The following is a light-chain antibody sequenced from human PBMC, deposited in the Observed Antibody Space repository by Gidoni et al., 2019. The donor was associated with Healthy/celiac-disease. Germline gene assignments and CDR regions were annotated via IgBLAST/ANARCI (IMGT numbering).Light chain of an antibody. CDR2: RAS. V-gene: IGKV3-20*01. Sequence: EIELTQSPGTLSVTPGERAPLSCRASQSVSISYLAWYQQKPGKAPRLLINRASSRATGIPDRFSGSGSGTDFTLTISRLVPEDFAVYYCQKYGSSLLTFGGGTKVEIK. CDR1: QSVSISY. J-gene: IGKJ4*01. CDR3: QKYGSSLLT.